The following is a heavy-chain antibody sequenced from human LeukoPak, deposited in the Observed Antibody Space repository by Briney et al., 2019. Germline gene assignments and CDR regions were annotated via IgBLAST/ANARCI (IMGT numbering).Heavy chain of an antibody. CDR3: ARHASAGPEIAYYTDV. Sequence: GESLKISCKSSGYRFTSYWIGWVRQMPGKGLEGMGVIYPGESDTRYSPCFQGQVTISADTPIRTAYLPSSSLQASDSAMYSCARHASAGPEIAYYTDVWGQGTPVTVSS. J-gene: IGHJ6*02. CDR1: GYRFTSYW. CDR2: IYPGESDT. D-gene: IGHD3-3*01. V-gene: IGHV5-51*01.